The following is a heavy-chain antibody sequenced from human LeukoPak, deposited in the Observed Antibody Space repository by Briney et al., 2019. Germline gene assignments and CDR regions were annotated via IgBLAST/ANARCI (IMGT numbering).Heavy chain of an antibody. CDR3: AREDMLAPLDY. CDR2: ISYDGSNK. CDR1: GFTFSSYA. D-gene: IGHD2-8*01. J-gene: IGHJ4*02. Sequence: GSLRLSCAASGFTFSSYAMHWVRQAPGKGLEWVAVISYDGSNKYYSDSVKGRFTISRDNSKNTLYLQMNSLRAEDTAVYYCAREDMLAPLDYWGQGTLVTVSS. V-gene: IGHV3-30*04.